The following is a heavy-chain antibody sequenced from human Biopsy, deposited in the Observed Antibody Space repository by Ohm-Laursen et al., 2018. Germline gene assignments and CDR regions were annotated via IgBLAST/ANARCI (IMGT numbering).Heavy chain of an antibody. D-gene: IGHD3-3*01. CDR2: ISPYNGDT. CDR1: GYTFTNYG. CDR3: ARDRWPHVTLLGLVVFDF. Sequence: SSVTASCKASGYTFTNYGISWVRQAPGQGLEWMGWISPYNGDTDYAQKLQGRVTMTTDTSTSTAYMDLRSLRSDDTAVYYCARDRWPHVTLLGLVVFDFWGQGTLVIVSS. V-gene: IGHV1-18*01. J-gene: IGHJ4*02.